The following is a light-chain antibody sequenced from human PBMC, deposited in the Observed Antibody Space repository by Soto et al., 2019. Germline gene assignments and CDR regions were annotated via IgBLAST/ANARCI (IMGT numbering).Light chain of an antibody. Sequence: DTQMTQSPSSLSASVGDRVTITCRASQGISNYLAWYQQKPGKVPKLLMYAASTLRSGVPSRFSGSGSGTYFTLIISSLQPEDVATYYCQKYNSAPWTFGQGTTVEIK. CDR1: QGISNY. CDR2: AAS. V-gene: IGKV1-27*01. J-gene: IGKJ1*01. CDR3: QKYNSAPWT.